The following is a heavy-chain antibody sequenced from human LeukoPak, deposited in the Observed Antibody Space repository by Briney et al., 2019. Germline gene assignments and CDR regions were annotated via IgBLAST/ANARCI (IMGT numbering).Heavy chain of an antibody. CDR3: ARGDDSGYYDYFDY. CDR2: IYTGGNT. J-gene: IGHJ4*02. Sequence: GGSLRLSCAASGFTVDSNYLSWVRQAPGKGLEWVSTIYTGGNTYYAASVKGRFTISRDFSKNTVFLHMNSLRAEGTAMYYCARGDDSGYYDYFDYWGQGALVTVSS. CDR1: GFTVDSNY. V-gene: IGHV3-53*01. D-gene: IGHD3-22*01.